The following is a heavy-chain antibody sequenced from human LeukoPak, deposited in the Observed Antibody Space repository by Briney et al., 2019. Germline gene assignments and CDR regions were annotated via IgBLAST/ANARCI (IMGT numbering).Heavy chain of an antibody. CDR1: GFTLSSYA. Sequence: GGSLRLSCAAAGFTLSSYAMSWVRQAPGKGLEWVSAISDTGNTYHADSVKGRFTISRDSSKNTLFLQMNRLRPEDAAVYYCAKAPVTTCRGAFCYPFDYWGLGTLVTVSS. D-gene: IGHD2-15*01. CDR2: ISDTGNT. CDR3: AKAPVTTCRGAFCYPFDY. V-gene: IGHV3-23*01. J-gene: IGHJ4*02.